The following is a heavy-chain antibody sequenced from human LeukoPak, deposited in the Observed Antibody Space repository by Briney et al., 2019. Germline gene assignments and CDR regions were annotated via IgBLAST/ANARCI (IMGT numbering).Heavy chain of an antibody. J-gene: IGHJ4*02. V-gene: IGHV4-30-4*08. CDR1: GGSISSGDYY. D-gene: IGHD3-10*01. Sequence: PSQTLSPTCTVSGGSISSGDYYWSWIRQPPGKGLEWIGYNHYSGNTYYNPSLKSRLTISVDASKNQFSLKLSSVTAADTAVYYCTRAAGDGDYWGQGTLVIVSS. CDR3: TRAAGDGDY. CDR2: NHYSGNT.